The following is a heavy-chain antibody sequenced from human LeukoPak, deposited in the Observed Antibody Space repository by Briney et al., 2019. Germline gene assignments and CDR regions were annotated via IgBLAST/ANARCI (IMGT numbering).Heavy chain of an antibody. V-gene: IGHV4-34*01. J-gene: IGHJ4*02. CDR1: GGSFSGYY. CDR3: ARGRAVRGVISPHFDY. D-gene: IGHD3-10*01. Sequence: SETLSLTCAVYGGSFSGYYWSWIRQPPGKGLEWIGEINHSGSTNYNPSLKSRATISVDTSKNQFSLKLSSVTAADTAVYYCARGRAVRGVISPHFDYWGQGTLVTVSS. CDR2: INHSGST.